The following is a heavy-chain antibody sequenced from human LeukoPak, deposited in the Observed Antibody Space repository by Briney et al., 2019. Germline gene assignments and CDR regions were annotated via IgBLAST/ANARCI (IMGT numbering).Heavy chain of an antibody. D-gene: IGHD4-17*01. J-gene: IGHJ4*02. Sequence: GRSLRLSCAASGFTFSSYGMHWVRQAPGKGLEWVAVIWYDGSNKYYADSVKGRFTISRDNSKNTLYLQMNSLRAEDTAVYYCARCFDDYDFYFDYWGQGTLVTVSS. CDR3: ARCFDDYDFYFDY. CDR1: GFTFSSYG. V-gene: IGHV3-30*19. CDR2: IWYDGSNK.